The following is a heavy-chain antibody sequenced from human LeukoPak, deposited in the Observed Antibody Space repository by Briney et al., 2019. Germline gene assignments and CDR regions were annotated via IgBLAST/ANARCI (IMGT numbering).Heavy chain of an antibody. CDR2: ISAYNGKT. CDR1: GYTFTSYG. Sequence: ASVKVSCKASGYTFTSYGISWVRQAPGQGVEWMGWISAYNGKTNYAQKLQGRVTMTTDTSTSTAYMELRSLRSEDTAVYYCALWGLRNGAFDIWGQGTMVTVSS. V-gene: IGHV1-18*01. D-gene: IGHD1-26*01. J-gene: IGHJ3*02. CDR3: ALWGLRNGAFDI.